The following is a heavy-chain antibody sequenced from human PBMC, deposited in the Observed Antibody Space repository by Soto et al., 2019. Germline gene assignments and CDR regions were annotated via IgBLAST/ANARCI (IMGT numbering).Heavy chain of an antibody. CDR3: ATHCPTASGSNYFYYGMDV. D-gene: IGHD5-12*01. CDR1: GYSFTSYW. V-gene: IGHV5-51*01. CDR2: IYPGESDT. J-gene: IGHJ6*02. Sequence: GVSLKISCKGSGYSFTSYWIGWVRQMPGKGRGWMGIIYPGESDTRYSPSFQGQVTSSAYKSISTAYLQWSSLMSSDTAMYYCATHCPTASGSNYFYYGMDVWGQGTTVTVSS.